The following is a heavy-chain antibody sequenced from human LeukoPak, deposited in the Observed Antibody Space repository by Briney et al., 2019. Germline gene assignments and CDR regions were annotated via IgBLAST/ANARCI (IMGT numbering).Heavy chain of an antibody. CDR3: AKELGTGTRFDY. V-gene: IGHV3-23*01. CDR1: GFTFSSSA. D-gene: IGHD1-7*01. CDR2: ISGSGTGT. Sequence: GGSLRLSCAASGFTFSSSAMSWVRQAPGKGLYWVSAISGSGTGTYYADSVKGRFTISRDNSKNTLYLQMNSLRAEDTAVYYCAKELGTGTRFDYWGQGTLVTVSS. J-gene: IGHJ4*02.